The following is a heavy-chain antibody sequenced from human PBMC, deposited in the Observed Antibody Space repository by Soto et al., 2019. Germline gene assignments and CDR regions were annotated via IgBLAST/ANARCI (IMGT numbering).Heavy chain of an antibody. CDR3: ARDYYGDYASAFDY. D-gene: IGHD4-17*01. V-gene: IGHV1-2*04. J-gene: IGHJ4*02. Sequence: QVQLVQSGAEVQKPGASVKVSCKASGYTFTGYYMHWVRQAPGQGLEWMGWINPNSGGTNYAQKFQGWVTMTRDTSISTAYMELSRLRSDDTAVYYCARDYYGDYASAFDYWGQGTLVTVSS. CDR2: INPNSGGT. CDR1: GYTFTGYY.